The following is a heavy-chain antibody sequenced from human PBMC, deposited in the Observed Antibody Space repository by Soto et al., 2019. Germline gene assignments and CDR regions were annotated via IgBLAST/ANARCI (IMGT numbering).Heavy chain of an antibody. D-gene: IGHD2-15*01. CDR1: GYTFTSYD. V-gene: IGHV1-8*01. CDR3: ARGPPLGCSGGSCYPDPYYYGMDV. J-gene: IGHJ6*02. Sequence: ASVKVSCKASGYTFTSYDINWVRQATGQGLEWMGWMNPNSGNTGYAQKFQGRVTMTRNTSISTAYMELSSLRSEDTAVYYCARGPPLGCSGGSCYPDPYYYGMDVWGQGTTVTVSS. CDR2: MNPNSGNT.